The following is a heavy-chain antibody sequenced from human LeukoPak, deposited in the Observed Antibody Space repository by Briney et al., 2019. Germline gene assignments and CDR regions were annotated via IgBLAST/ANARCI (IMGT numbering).Heavy chain of an antibody. Sequence: GRSLRLSCAASGFTFSSYGMHWVRQAPGKGLEWVAVISYDGSNKYYADSVKGRFTISRDNSKNTLYLQMNSLRAEDTAVYYCAKGVGATRYNWFDPWGQGTLVTVSS. V-gene: IGHV3-30*18. CDR3: AKGVGATRYNWFDP. J-gene: IGHJ5*02. D-gene: IGHD1-26*01. CDR2: ISYDGSNK. CDR1: GFTFSSYG.